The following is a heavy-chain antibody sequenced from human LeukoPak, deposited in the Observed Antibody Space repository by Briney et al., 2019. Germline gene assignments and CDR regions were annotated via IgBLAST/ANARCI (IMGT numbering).Heavy chain of an antibody. CDR1: GYTLTELS. J-gene: IGHJ6*03. Sequence: GASVKVSCKVSGYTLTELSMHWVRQAPGKGLEWMGGFDPEDGETIYAQKFQGRVTMTGDTSTDTAYMELSSLRSEDTAVYYCATAQVGRYFDWSVLEPTHYYYYMDVWGKGTTVTVSS. D-gene: IGHD3-9*01. CDR2: FDPEDGET. V-gene: IGHV1-24*01. CDR3: ATAQVGRYFDWSVLEPTHYYYYMDV.